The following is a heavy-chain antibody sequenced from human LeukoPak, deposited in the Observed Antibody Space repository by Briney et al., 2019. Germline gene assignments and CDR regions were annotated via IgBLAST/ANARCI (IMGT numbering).Heavy chain of an antibody. Sequence: SETLSLTCTVSGGSISSSSYYWGWIRQPPGKGLEWIGSIYYSGSTNYNPSLKSRVTISVDTSKNQFSLKLSSVTAADTAVYYCARGRANLGYYGSGRFNWFDPWGQGTLVTVSS. V-gene: IGHV4-39*07. J-gene: IGHJ5*02. D-gene: IGHD3-10*01. CDR3: ARGRANLGYYGSGRFNWFDP. CDR2: IYYSGST. CDR1: GGSISSSSYY.